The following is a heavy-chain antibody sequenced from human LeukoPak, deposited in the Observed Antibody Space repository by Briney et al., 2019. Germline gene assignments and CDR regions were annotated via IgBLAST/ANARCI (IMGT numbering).Heavy chain of an antibody. CDR3: ARVVVKGPAVADY. D-gene: IGHD3-22*01. CDR2: INHSGST. Sequence: SETLSLTCAVYGGSFSGYYWSWIRQPPGKGLEWIGEINHSGSTNYNPSLKSRVTISVDTSKNQFSLKLSSVTAAGTAVYYCARVVVKGPAVADYWGQGTLVTVSS. CDR1: GGSFSGYY. V-gene: IGHV4-34*01. J-gene: IGHJ4*02.